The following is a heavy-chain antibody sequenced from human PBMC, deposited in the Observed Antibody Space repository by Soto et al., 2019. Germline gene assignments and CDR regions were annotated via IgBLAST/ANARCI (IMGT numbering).Heavy chain of an antibody. CDR3: ARGDYDFWSGYYNGWGYGMDV. D-gene: IGHD3-3*01. CDR2: ISAYNGNT. J-gene: IGHJ6*02. Sequence: QVQLVQSGAEVKKPGASVKVSCKASGYTFTSYGISWVRQAPGQGLEWMGWISAYNGNTNYAQKLQGRVTMTTDTTTSTAYMELRRLRSDDTAVYYCARGDYDFWSGYYNGWGYGMDVWGQGTTVTVSS. CDR1: GYTFTSYG. V-gene: IGHV1-18*01.